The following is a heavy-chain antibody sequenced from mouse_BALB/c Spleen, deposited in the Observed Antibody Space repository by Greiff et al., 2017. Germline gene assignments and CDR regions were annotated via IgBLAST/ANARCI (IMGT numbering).Heavy chain of an antibody. CDR3: ARSTTATNYAMDY. D-gene: IGHD1-2*01. V-gene: IGHV5-9-4*01. CDR1: GFTFSSYA. CDR2: ISSGGSYT. Sequence: EVQGVESGGGLVKPGGSLKLSCAASGFTFSSYAMSWVRQSPEKRLEWVAEISSGGSYTYYPDTVTGRFTISRDNAKNTLYLEMSSLRSEDTAMYYCARSTTATNYAMDYWGQGTSVTVAS. J-gene: IGHJ4*01.